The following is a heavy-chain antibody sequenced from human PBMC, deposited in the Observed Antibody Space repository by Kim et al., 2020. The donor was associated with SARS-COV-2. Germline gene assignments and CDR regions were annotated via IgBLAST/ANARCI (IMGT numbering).Heavy chain of an antibody. CDR1: GFTFSSYW. D-gene: IGHD6-19*01. CDR3: ARDLDSSGWYPPGY. J-gene: IGHJ4*02. CDR2: IKQDGSEK. Sequence: GGSLRLSCAASGFTFSSYWMSWVRQAPGKGLEWVANIKQDGSEKYYVDSVKGRFTISRDNAKNSLYLQMNSLRAEDTAVYYCARDLDSSGWYPPGYWGQGTLVTVSS. V-gene: IGHV3-7*01.